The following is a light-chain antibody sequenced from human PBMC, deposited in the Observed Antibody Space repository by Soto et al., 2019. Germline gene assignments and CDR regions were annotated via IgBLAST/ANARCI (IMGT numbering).Light chain of an antibody. J-gene: IGLJ1*01. V-gene: IGLV1-40*01. Sequence: QSVLTQPPSVSGAPGQRVTIPCTGSSSNIGAGYYVHWYQQLPGTSPKLLIYGNSNRPSGVPDRFSGSKSGTSASLAITGLQAEDVADFYCLSYDNSLGGYVFGTGTKVPVL. CDR3: LSYDNSLGGYV. CDR2: GNS. CDR1: SSNIGAGYY.